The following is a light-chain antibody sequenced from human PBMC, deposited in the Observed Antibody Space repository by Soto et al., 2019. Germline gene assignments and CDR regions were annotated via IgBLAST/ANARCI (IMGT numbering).Light chain of an antibody. CDR1: QSIRNSY. Sequence: ESVLTQSPGTLSLSPGERAILSCRASQSIRNSYLAWYQQKPGQAPRLLIYGASSRATGIPDRFSGSGSGTDFTLTISRLEPEDFAMYYCQQYGYLVTFGGGTKVDI. J-gene: IGKJ4*01. V-gene: IGKV3-20*01. CDR3: QQYGYLVT. CDR2: GAS.